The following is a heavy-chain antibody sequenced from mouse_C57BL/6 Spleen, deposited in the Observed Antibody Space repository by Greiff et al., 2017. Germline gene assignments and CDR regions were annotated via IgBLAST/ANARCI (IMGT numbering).Heavy chain of an antibody. CDR3: ARPPYYYVYYFDY. Sequence: VQLQQSGPELVKPGASVKISCKASGYSFTGYYMNWVKQSPEKSLEWIGEINPSTGGTTYNQKFKAKATLTVDKSSSTAYMQLKSLTSEDSAVYYCARPPYYYVYYFDYWGQGTTLTVSS. J-gene: IGHJ2*01. CDR1: GYSFTGYY. D-gene: IGHD1-1*01. V-gene: IGHV1-42*01. CDR2: INPSTGGT.